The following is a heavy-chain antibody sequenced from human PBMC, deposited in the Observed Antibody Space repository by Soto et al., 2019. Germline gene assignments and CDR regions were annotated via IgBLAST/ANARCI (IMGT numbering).Heavy chain of an antibody. CDR3: AREHINHYDFWSGYWRGGDWFDP. D-gene: IGHD3-3*01. J-gene: IGHJ5*02. CDR1: GGSISSYY. Sequence: SETLSLTCTVSGGSISSYYWSWIRQPPGKGLEWIGYIYYSGSTNYNPSLKSRVTISVDTSKNQFSLKLSSVTAADTAVYYCAREHINHYDFWSGYWRGGDWFDPWGQGTLXTVSS. V-gene: IGHV4-59*01. CDR2: IYYSGST.